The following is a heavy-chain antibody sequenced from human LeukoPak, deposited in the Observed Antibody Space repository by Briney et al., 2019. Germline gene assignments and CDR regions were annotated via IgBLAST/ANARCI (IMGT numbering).Heavy chain of an antibody. CDR1: GFTFSDYY. CDR2: ISSGGSAR. D-gene: IGHD3-22*01. Sequence: GGSLRLSCAASGFTFSDYYMSWIRQAPGKGLEWVSHISSGGSARYYADSVKGRFTISRDNSKNSLYLQMNSLRAEDTAVYYCVRGDYYDSSGPGYWGQGTLVTVSS. J-gene: IGHJ4*02. V-gene: IGHV3-11*01. CDR3: VRGDYYDSSGPGY.